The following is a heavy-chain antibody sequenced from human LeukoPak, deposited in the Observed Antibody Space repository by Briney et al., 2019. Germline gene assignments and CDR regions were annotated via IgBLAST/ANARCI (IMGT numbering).Heavy chain of an antibody. CDR1: WFSLRDTGVG. CDR2: LYWDDDK. J-gene: IGHJ4*02. Sequence: SGPTLAEPTQTLTLPRPFSWFSLRDTGVGVGWIRQPPGEALEWLALLYWDDDKHYSPPLKNRLTSTKDTSNSHVVLPKTNMDPVDTATYFSAHTDYYFDYWGQGTLVTLSS. V-gene: IGHV2-5*02. CDR3: AHTDYYFDY.